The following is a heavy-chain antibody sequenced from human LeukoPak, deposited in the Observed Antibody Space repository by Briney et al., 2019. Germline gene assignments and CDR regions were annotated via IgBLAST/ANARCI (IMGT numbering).Heavy chain of an antibody. J-gene: IGHJ6*02. V-gene: IGHV2-70*11. CDR1: GFSLRPSGMC. Sequence: SGPALVKPTQTLTLTCTFSGFSLRPSGMCVSWIRRPPGKALEWRARIDWDDDKYYSTSLKARLTISKDTSENQVVLTMTNMDPVDTATYYCARIHRHGPAGYYGMDVWGQGTTVTVSS. CDR2: IDWDDDK. D-gene: IGHD2-8*01. CDR3: ARIHRHGPAGYYGMDV.